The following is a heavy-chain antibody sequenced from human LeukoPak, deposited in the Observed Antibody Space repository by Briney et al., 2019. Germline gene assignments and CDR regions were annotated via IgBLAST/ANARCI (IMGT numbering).Heavy chain of an antibody. CDR1: GFTFSSYS. D-gene: IGHD2-2*01. CDR2: ISSNSSYI. V-gene: IGHV3-21*01. Sequence: GGSLRLSCAASGFTFSSYSMNWVRQAPGKGLEWVSSISSNSSYIYYADSVKGRFTISRDNAKNSLYVQMNSLRAEDTAVYYCARDCSSTSCYASYYYGMDVWGKGTTVTVSS. J-gene: IGHJ6*04. CDR3: ARDCSSTSCYASYYYGMDV.